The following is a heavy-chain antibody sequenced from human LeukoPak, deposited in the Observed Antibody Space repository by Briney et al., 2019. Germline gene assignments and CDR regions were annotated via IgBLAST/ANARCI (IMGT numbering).Heavy chain of an antibody. Sequence: SVKVSCKASGGTFSSYAISWVRQAPGQGLEWMGGIIPIFGTANYAQKFQGRVTITADKSTSTAYMELSSLRSEDTAVYYCARSPYGGYDFWSGPNWFDPWGQGTLVTVSS. D-gene: IGHD3-3*01. CDR3: ARSPYGGYDFWSGPNWFDP. J-gene: IGHJ5*02. CDR1: GGTFSSYA. V-gene: IGHV1-69*06. CDR2: IIPIFGTA.